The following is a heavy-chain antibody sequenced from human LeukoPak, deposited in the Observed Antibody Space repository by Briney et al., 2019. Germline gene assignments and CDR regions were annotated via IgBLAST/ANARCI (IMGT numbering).Heavy chain of an antibody. V-gene: IGHV3-48*02. J-gene: IGHJ3*01. D-gene: IGHD3-10*01. Sequence: GGSLRLSCAASGFSFRDYWMNWVRQAPGKGLEWVSYISSSSSTIYYADSVKGRFTISRDNAKNSLYLQMNSLRDEDTAVYYCARGEWFGILWGQGTMVTVSS. CDR3: ARGEWFGIL. CDR2: ISSSSSTI. CDR1: GFSFRDYW.